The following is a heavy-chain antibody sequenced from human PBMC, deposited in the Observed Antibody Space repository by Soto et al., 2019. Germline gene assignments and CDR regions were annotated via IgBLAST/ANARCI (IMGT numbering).Heavy chain of an antibody. Sequence: EVQLVESGGGLVQPGGSLRLSCAASGFTFTDHWMHWVRKVPGKGLVWVSRINGDGSTTTYADSVKGRFTISRNNARNILFLQLNSLRAEDTALYYCARGDSSGPDYWGQGTLVTVSS. D-gene: IGHD3-22*01. J-gene: IGHJ4*02. CDR2: INGDGSTT. CDR1: GFTFTDHW. V-gene: IGHV3-74*01. CDR3: ARGDSSGPDY.